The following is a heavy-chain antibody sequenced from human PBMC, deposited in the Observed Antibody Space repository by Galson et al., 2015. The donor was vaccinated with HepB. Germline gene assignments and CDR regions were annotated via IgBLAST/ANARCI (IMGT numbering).Heavy chain of an antibody. Sequence: SVKVSCKASGYTFTSYGISWVRQAPGQGHSNWDASTLTMITHTTHRSSGAESPYNDNTHYAQKFRVRVTITSDRSVSTAYMELSSLRSEDTAVYYCARKRDGDRAPGSYWYFDLWGRGTLVTVSS. V-gene: IGHV1-18*01. CDR2: STLTMIT. J-gene: IGHJ2*01. CDR1: GYTFTSYG. CDR3: ARKRDGDRAPGSYWYFDL. D-gene: IGHD4-17*01.